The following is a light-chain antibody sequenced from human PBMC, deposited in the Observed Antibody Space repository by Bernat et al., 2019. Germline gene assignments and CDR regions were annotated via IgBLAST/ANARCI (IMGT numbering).Light chain of an antibody. CDR1: QSVSSRY. Sequence: EIVLTQSPGTLSLSPGERATLSCRASQSVSSRYLAWYQQKHGQAPRLLIYGAASRATGIPDRFSGSGSGTDFTLTISRLEPEDFAVYYCQQYGSSPLITFGQGTRLEIK. CDR3: QQYGSSPLIT. V-gene: IGKV3-20*01. CDR2: GAA. J-gene: IGKJ5*01.